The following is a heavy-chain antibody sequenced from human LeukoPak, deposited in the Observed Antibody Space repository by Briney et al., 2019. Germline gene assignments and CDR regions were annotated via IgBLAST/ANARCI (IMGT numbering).Heavy chain of an antibody. Sequence: SVKVSCKASGGTFSSYAISWVRQAPGQGLEWMGGIIPIFGTANYAQKFQGRVTITAYESTGTAYMELSSLRSEDTAVYYCAHALNGYGGQNYYYYYMDVWGKGTTVTVSS. D-gene: IGHD4-23*01. J-gene: IGHJ6*03. V-gene: IGHV1-69*13. CDR3: AHALNGYGGQNYYYYYMDV. CDR2: IIPIFGTA. CDR1: GGTFSSYA.